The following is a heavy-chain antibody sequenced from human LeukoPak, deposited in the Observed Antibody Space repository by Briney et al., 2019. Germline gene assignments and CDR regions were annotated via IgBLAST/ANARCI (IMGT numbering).Heavy chain of an antibody. CDR3: AKANWVSNADAVL. D-gene: IGHD1-1*01. Sequence: GGSLTLSCAASGFTFSSYAMSWVREAPARGLEWVSSLRGNGDTFYADSVKGRFTLFRDDSRNTVYLQLNNLRVEDTAVYYCAKANWVSNADAVLWGQGTVVTVSS. V-gene: IGHV3-23*01. CDR1: GFTFSSYA. J-gene: IGHJ4*02. CDR2: LRGNGDT.